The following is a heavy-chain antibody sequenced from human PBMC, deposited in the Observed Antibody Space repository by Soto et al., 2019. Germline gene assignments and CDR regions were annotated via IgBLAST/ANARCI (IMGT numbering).Heavy chain of an antibody. CDR2: IYYSGST. CDR1: GGSISSSSYY. Sequence: SETLSLTCTVSGGSISSSSYYWGWIRQPPGKGLEWIGSIYYSGSTYYNPSLKSRVTISVDTSKNQFSLKLSSVTAADTAVYYCARPGGSGVDHYYYYYGMDVWGQGTTVTVSS. CDR3: ARPGGSGVDHYYYYYGMDV. J-gene: IGHJ6*02. V-gene: IGHV4-39*01. D-gene: IGHD3-10*01.